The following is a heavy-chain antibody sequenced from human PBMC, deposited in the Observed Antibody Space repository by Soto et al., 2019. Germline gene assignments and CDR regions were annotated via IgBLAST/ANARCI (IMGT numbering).Heavy chain of an antibody. Sequence: PGGSLRLSCAASGFTFSSYSMSWVRQAPGKGLEWVSAISGSGGSTYYADSVKGRFTISRDNSKNTLYLQMNSLRAEDTAVYYCAKVPRIYCSSTSCYGPLDYWGQGTLVTVSS. V-gene: IGHV3-23*01. CDR3: AKVPRIYCSSTSCYGPLDY. CDR2: ISGSGGST. CDR1: GFTFSSYS. J-gene: IGHJ4*02. D-gene: IGHD2-2*01.